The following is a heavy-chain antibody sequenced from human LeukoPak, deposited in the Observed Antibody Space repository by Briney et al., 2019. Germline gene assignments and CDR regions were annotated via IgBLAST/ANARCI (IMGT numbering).Heavy chain of an antibody. J-gene: IGHJ4*02. V-gene: IGHV3-7*01. CDR1: GLTFRSFS. CDR3: SRERDGRFFDY. D-gene: IGHD5-24*01. CDR2: INQDGSEK. Sequence: GGSLRLSCAVSGLTFRSFSMSWVRQAPGKGLEWVANINQDGSEKYFVDSVRGRFTISRNNSKNSLHLEMNTLGAEDAALYYCSRERDGRFFDYWGQGTLVTVSS.